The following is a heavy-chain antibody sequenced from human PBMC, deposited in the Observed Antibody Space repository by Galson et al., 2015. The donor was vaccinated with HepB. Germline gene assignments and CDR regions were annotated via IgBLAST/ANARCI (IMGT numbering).Heavy chain of an antibody. CDR3: ARSGRGSSSKWVWFDP. J-gene: IGHJ5*02. D-gene: IGHD6-6*01. CDR1: GGTFSSYA. Sequence: SVKVSCKASGGTFSSYAISWVRQAPGQGLEWMGGIIPIFGTANYAQKFQGRVTITADESTSTAYMELSRLRSDDTAVYYCARSGRGSSSKWVWFDPWGQGTLVTVSS. V-gene: IGHV1-69*13. CDR2: IIPIFGTA.